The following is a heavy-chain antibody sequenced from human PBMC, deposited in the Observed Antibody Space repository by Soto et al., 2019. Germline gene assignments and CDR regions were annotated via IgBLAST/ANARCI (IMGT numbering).Heavy chain of an antibody. CDR1: GYTFTSYD. V-gene: IGHV1-8*01. J-gene: IGHJ5*02. CDR2: MNPNSGNT. D-gene: IGHD1-7*01. Sequence: QVQLVQSGAEVKKPGASVKVSCKASGYTFTSYDINWVRQATGHGLEWMGWMNPNSGNTVYAQKFQGRVTMTRDTSISTAYMELSSLRAEDTAVYYCARERTGTTCNWFDPWGQGTLVTVSS. CDR3: ARERTGTTCNWFDP.